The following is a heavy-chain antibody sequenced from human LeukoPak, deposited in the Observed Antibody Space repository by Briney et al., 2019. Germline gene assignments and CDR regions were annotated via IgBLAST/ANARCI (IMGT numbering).Heavy chain of an antibody. J-gene: IGHJ4*02. CDR3: ARAPDGNYDFWSGYYGHYFDY. V-gene: IGHV3-21*04. CDR1: GFTFSSYS. Sequence: GGSLRLSCAASGFTFSSYSMNWVRQAPGKGLEWVSSISSSSSYIYYADSVKGRFTISRDNAKNSLYLQMNSLRAEDTAVYYCARAPDGNYDFWSGYYGHYFDYWGQGTLVTVSS. D-gene: IGHD3-3*01. CDR2: ISSSSSYI.